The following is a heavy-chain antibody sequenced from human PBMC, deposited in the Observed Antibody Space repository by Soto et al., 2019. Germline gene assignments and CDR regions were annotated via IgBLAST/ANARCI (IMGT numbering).Heavy chain of an antibody. CDR1: GGSISSNY. J-gene: IGHJ4*02. CDR2: VYNSGST. Sequence: PSETLSLTCTVSGGSISSNYWTWIRQPPGKGLEWIGYVYNSGSTNYNPSLKSRVTISEDTSKSQFSLKVNSMTAADTAVYYCARYRREAVAGYTLDNWGQGVLVTVSS. V-gene: IGHV4-59*01. CDR3: ARYRREAVAGYTLDN. D-gene: IGHD6-13*01.